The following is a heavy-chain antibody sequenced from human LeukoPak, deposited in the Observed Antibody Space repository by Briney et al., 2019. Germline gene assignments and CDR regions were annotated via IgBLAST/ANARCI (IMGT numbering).Heavy chain of an antibody. J-gene: IGHJ3*01. CDR2: THYTGKS. D-gene: IGHD3-10*01. CDR1: GASVPSFY. Sequence: SETLSLTCPVSGASVPSFYWSWIRQTPGKGLEWIGYTHYTGKSKYNPSLKSRVTMSVDTSKNEFSLKLTSVTPADTAVYFCSGSLRAWDAFDFWGPGTMITVSS. CDR3: SGSLRAWDAFDF. V-gene: IGHV4-59*02.